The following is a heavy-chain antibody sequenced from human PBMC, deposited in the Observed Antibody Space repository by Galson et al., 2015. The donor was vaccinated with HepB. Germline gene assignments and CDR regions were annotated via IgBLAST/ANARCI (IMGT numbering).Heavy chain of an antibody. CDR1: GFTFSSYA. V-gene: IGHV3-30*04. D-gene: IGHD6-13*01. CDR3: ARDIKVSSWTSDYYGMDV. Sequence: SLRLSCAASGFTFSSYAMHWVRQAPGKGLEWVAVISYDGSNKYYADSVKGRFTISRDNSKNTLYLQMNSLRAEDTAVYYCARDIKVSSWTSDYYGMDVWGQGTTVTVSS. CDR2: ISYDGSNK. J-gene: IGHJ6*02.